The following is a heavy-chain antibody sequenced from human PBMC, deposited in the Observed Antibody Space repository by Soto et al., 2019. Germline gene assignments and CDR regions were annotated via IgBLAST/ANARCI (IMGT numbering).Heavy chain of an antibody. CDR2: ISYDGSNK. Sequence: ESGGGVVQPGRSLRLSCAASGFTFSSYAMHWVRQAPGKGLEWVAVISYDGSNKYYADSVKGRFTISRDNSKNTLYLQMNSLRAEDTAVYYCAREEIAVAFDYWGQGTLVTVSS. J-gene: IGHJ4*02. CDR1: GFTFSSYA. CDR3: AREEIAVAFDY. D-gene: IGHD6-19*01. V-gene: IGHV3-30-3*01.